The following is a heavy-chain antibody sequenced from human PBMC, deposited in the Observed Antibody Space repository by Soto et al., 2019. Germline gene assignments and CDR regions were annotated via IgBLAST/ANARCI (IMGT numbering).Heavy chain of an antibody. J-gene: IGHJ6*02. CDR1: GFTFDDYA. CDR3: AKDTLTGTTFGMDV. CDR2: ISWHTGSI. Sequence: EVQLVESGGGLVQPGRSLRLSCAVSGFTFDDYAIHWVRQAPGKGLEWVSGISWHTGSIGYADSVKGRFTMSSDNAKNSLYLQMNSLRPEDTALYYCAKDTLTGTTFGMDVWGQGTTVTVSS. D-gene: IGHD1-20*01. V-gene: IGHV3-9*01.